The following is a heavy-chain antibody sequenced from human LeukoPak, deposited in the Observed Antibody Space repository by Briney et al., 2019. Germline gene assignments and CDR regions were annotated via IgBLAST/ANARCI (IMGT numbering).Heavy chain of an antibody. CDR2: IYYSGST. J-gene: IGHJ5*02. CDR1: GGSISSSSYY. CDR3: ARDWIAAPSGVGWFDP. V-gene: IGHV4-39*07. Sequence: SETLSLTCTVSGGSISSSSYYWGWIRQPPGKGLEWIGSIYYSGSTYYNPPLKSRVTISVDRSKNQFSLRLNSVTAADTAVYYCARDWIAAPSGVGWFDPWGQGTLVTVSS. D-gene: IGHD6-13*01.